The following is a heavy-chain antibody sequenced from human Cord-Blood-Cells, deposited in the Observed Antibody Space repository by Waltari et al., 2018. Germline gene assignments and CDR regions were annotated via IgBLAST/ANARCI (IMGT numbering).Heavy chain of an antibody. V-gene: IGHV1-3*01. CDR2: INAGNRNT. CDR1: GYTFTSYA. Sequence: QVQLVPSGAVVKKPGASVKVSCNSSGYTFTSYAMHWVRQSPRQRLEWKGWINAGNRNTKYSQTIQGRVCTTRDTSASTAYMELGSLRSEEKTAYYCARGGDYGDYAEYFQHWGQGTLVTVSS. D-gene: IGHD4-17*01. J-gene: IGHJ1*01. CDR3: ARGGDYGDYAEYFQH.